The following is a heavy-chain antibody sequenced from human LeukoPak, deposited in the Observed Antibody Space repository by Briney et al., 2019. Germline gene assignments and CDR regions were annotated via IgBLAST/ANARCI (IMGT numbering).Heavy chain of an antibody. CDR3: AKSGRYCSGGSCYSGFNDY. CDR2: ISWNGGSI. CDR1: GFTFDDYA. V-gene: IGHV3-9*01. J-gene: IGHJ4*02. D-gene: IGHD2-15*01. Sequence: GGSLRLSCAASGFTFDDYAMHWVRQAPGKGLEWVSGISWNGGSIGYADSVKGRFTISRDNAKNSLYLQMNSLRAEDTALYYCAKSGRYCSGGSCYSGFNDYWGQGTLVTVSS.